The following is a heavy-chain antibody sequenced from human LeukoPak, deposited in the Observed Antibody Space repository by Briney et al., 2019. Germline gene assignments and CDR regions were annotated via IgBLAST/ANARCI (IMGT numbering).Heavy chain of an antibody. CDR3: GRKAGDCGGGSCYSIDY. CDR1: GGSFSSEA. Sequence: SVKVSCKAFGGSFSSEAISWVRQAPGQGLEWMGGIIPIFGTANYAQKFQARVTITTDESTTTAYMEVSSLRSEDTAVYYCGRKAGDCGGGSCYSIDYWGQGTLVAVSS. V-gene: IGHV1-69*05. CDR2: IIPIFGTA. D-gene: IGHD2-15*01. J-gene: IGHJ4*02.